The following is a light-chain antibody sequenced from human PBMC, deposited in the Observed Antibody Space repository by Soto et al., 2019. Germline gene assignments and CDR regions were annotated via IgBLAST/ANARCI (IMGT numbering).Light chain of an antibody. CDR2: VVS. V-gene: IGKV3-11*01. Sequence: EIVLTQSPATLSLSPGEGASLSCRASQNISTYLSWYQQRPGQVPRLLIYVVSKRAPASPPRFSGSGSWTDFTLSVSGLETEDFATYYCQQRPNSPQWTFGQGTRVELK. CDR1: QNISTY. CDR3: QQRPNSPQWT. J-gene: IGKJ1*01.